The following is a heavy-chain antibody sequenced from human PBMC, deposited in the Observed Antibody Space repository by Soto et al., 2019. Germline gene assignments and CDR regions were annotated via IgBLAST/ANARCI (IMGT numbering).Heavy chain of an antibody. CDR1: GGSIRGGAYY. CDR3: ARLSSLYYNSDYGGYYFDY. D-gene: IGHD3-10*01. J-gene: IGHJ4*02. V-gene: IGHV4-31*03. Sequence: QVQLQASGPGLVKPSQTLSLTCTVSGGSIRGGAYYWSWIRQHPGKGLEWIGYIFYSGNSFYNPSLKSGVTISVDTSTNQFSLHLSSVSAADTARYYCARLSSLYYNSDYGGYYFDYWGQGTLVSVSS. CDR2: IFYSGNS.